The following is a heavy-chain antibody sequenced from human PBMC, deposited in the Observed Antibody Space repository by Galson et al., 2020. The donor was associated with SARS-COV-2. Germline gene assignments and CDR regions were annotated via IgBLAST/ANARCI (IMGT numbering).Heavy chain of an antibody. Sequence: ASVKVSCKASGYTFTSYDINWVRQATGQGLEWMGWMNPNSGNTGYAQKFQGRVTMTRNTSISTAYMELSSLRSEDTAVYYCARGVRVGATTFSPGVENFDYWGQGTLGHRLL. CDR3: ARGVRVGATTFSPGVENFDY. D-gene: IGHD1-26*01. V-gene: IGHV1-8*01. CDR2: MNPNSGNT. CDR1: GYTFTSYD. J-gene: IGHJ4*02.